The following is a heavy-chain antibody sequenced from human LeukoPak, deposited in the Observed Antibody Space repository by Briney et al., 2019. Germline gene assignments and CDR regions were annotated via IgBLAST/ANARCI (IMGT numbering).Heavy chain of an antibody. CDR2: INWNGGST. D-gene: IGHD3-16*02. Sequence: GGSLRLSCAASGFTFDDYGMSWVRQAPGKGLEWVSGINWNGGSTGYADSVKGRFTISRDNAKNSLYLQMNSLRAEDTAVYYCARGDDYVWGSYLFDYWGQGTLVTVSS. V-gene: IGHV3-20*04. CDR1: GFTFDDYG. CDR3: ARGDDYVWGSYLFDY. J-gene: IGHJ4*02.